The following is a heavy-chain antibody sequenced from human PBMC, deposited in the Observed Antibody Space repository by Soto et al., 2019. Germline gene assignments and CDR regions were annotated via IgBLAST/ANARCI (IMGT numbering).Heavy chain of an antibody. Sequence: EVQLVETGGGLIQPGGSLRLSCAASGFTVSSNYMSWVRQAPGKGLEWVSVMYSGGSTYYADSVKGRFTISRDHSKNTLYLQMNSLRAEDTAVYYCARGGITMLRDYYFDYWGQGTLVTVSS. CDR2: MYSGGST. CDR3: ARGGITMLRDYYFDY. J-gene: IGHJ4*02. V-gene: IGHV3-53*02. CDR1: GFTVSSNY. D-gene: IGHD3-10*01.